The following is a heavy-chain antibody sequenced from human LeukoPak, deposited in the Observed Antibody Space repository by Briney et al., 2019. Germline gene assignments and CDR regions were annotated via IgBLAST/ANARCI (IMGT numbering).Heavy chain of an antibody. Sequence: SVKVSCKASGGTFSSYAISWVRQAPGQGLEWMGRIIPIFGTANYAQKSQGRVTITTDESTSTAYMELSSLRSEDTAVYYCAREEWEPPVAFDIWGQGTMVTVSS. D-gene: IGHD1-26*01. CDR1: GGTFSSYA. J-gene: IGHJ3*02. CDR3: AREEWEPPVAFDI. V-gene: IGHV1-69*05. CDR2: IIPIFGTA.